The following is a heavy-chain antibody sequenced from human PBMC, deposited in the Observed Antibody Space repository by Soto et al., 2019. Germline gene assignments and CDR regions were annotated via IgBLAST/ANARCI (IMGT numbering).Heavy chain of an antibody. Sequence: EVQLLESGGGLVQPGGSLRLSCAASGFTFTSYAMTWVRQAPGKGLEWVSVVIGSGSRTYYADSVKDRFTISRDNAKNSLYLQMNSLRAEDTAVYYCAREEVESGGWQNWGQGTLVTVSS. CDR3: AREEVESGGWQN. CDR1: GFTFTSYA. J-gene: IGHJ4*02. D-gene: IGHD6-19*01. CDR2: VIGSGSRT. V-gene: IGHV3-23*01.